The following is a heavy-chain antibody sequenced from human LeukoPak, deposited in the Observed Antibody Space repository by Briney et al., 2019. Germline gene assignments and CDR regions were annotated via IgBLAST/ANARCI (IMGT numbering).Heavy chain of an antibody. J-gene: IGHJ6*02. V-gene: IGHV4-34*01. CDR3: ARTTTKGARRVCGMDV. CDR2: INHSGST. CDR1: GGSFSGYY. D-gene: IGHD4-11*01. Sequence: SETLSLTCAVYGGSFSGYYWSWIRQPPGKGLEWIGEINHSGSTNYNPSLKSRVTISVDTSKNQFSLKLSSVTAADTAVYYCARTTTKGARRVCGMDVWGQGTTVTVSS.